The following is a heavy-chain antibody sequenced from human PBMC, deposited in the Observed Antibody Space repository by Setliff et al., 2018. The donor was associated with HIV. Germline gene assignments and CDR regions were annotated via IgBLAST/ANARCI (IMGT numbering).Heavy chain of an antibody. CDR1: GFAFSDYD. J-gene: IGHJ4*02. D-gene: IGHD5-12*01. Sequence: PGGSLRLSCATSGFAFSDYDFHWVRQVTGEGLEWVSAIGTGGDTYYADSVKGRFTISRDNSKNTLFLQMDSLTAEDTAVYYCAKDPRAAVATICDYWGQGTLVTVSS. V-gene: IGHV3-13*01. CDR3: AKDPRAAVATICDY. CDR2: IGTGGDT.